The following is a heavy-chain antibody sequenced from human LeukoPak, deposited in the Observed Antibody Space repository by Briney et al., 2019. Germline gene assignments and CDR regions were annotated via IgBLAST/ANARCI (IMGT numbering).Heavy chain of an antibody. J-gene: IGHJ4*02. CDR2: IRYDGSNK. D-gene: IGHD6-19*01. CDR1: GFTFSSYG. CDR3: ARDLSGWYYFDY. V-gene: IGHV3-30*02. Sequence: GGSLRLSCAASGFTFSSYGMHWVRQAPGKGLEWVAFIRYDGSNKYYADSVKGRFTISRDNSKNTLYLQMNSLRAEDTAVYYCARDLSGWYYFDYWGQGTLVTVSS.